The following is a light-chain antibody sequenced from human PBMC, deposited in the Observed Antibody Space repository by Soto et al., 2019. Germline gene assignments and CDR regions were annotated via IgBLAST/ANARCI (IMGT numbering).Light chain of an antibody. CDR1: QSVTSNY. CDR3: EQYGSSPRT. Sequence: IVLTQSPGTLSLSPGERATLFCRASQSVTSNYFAWYQQKPGQAPRLLIYGISDRATGIQDRFSGSGSGTDFTLTIRRLEPEDFAVYYCEQYGSSPRTFGQGTKVDIK. CDR2: GIS. V-gene: IGKV3-20*01. J-gene: IGKJ1*01.